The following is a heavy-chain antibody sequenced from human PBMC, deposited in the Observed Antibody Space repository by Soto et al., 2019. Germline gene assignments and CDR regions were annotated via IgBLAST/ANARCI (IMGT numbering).Heavy chain of an antibody. Sequence: QVQLVQSGIELKRPGASVKVSYKASGYAFSTYGLTWVRQAPGQGLEWLGWISTYTGKTNCAQRLQGRVNMTTDTSTSTAYLELRSLTSDDTAVYYCARDNGGLDCWGQGTLVTVSS. J-gene: IGHJ4*02. CDR2: ISTYTGKT. CDR1: GYAFSTYG. D-gene: IGHD2-8*01. CDR3: ARDNGGLDC. V-gene: IGHV1-18*01.